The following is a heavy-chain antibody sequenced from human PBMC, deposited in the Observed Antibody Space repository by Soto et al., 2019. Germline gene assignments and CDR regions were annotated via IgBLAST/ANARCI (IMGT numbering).Heavy chain of an antibody. D-gene: IGHD3-10*01. J-gene: IGHJ4*02. Sequence: SETLSLTCAVYGGSFSGYYWSWIRQPPGKGLEWIGEINHSESTNYNPSLKSGVTISVDTSKNQFSLKLSSVTAADTAVYYCARDRYYYCSGSYHYWGQGTLFTVS. CDR3: ARDRYYYCSGSYHY. CDR2: INHSEST. CDR1: GGSFSGYY. V-gene: IGHV4-34*01.